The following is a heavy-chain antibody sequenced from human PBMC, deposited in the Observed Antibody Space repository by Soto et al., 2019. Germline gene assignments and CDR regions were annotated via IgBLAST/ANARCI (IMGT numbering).Heavy chain of an antibody. CDR3: TRGPIVGATTGRAFDI. Sequence: GGSLRLSCTASGFTFGDYAMSWVRQAPGKGLEWVGFIRSKAYGGTTEYAASVKGRFTISRDDSKSIAYLQMNSLKTEDTAVYYCTRGPIVGATTGRAFDIWGQGTMVTVSS. J-gene: IGHJ3*02. V-gene: IGHV3-49*04. CDR1: GFTFGDYA. D-gene: IGHD1-26*01. CDR2: IRSKAYGGTT.